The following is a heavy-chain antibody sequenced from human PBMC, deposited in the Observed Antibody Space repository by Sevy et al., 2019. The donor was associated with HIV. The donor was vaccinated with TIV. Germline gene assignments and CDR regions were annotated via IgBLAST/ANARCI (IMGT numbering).Heavy chain of an antibody. D-gene: IGHD3-3*01. J-gene: IGHJ4*02. Sequence: WGSLRLSCAASGFTFSSHAMHWVRQAPGKGLEWVAVISYDGSNKYYADSVKGRFTISRDNSKNTLYLQMNSLRAEETAVYYCARDIPDFWSGYFFDYWGQGTLVTVSS. V-gene: IGHV3-30*04. CDR3: ARDIPDFWSGYFFDY. CDR1: GFTFSSHA. CDR2: ISYDGSNK.